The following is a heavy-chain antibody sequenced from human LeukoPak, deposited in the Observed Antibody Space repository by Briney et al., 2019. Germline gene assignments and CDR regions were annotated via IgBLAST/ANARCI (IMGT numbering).Heavy chain of an antibody. J-gene: IGHJ3*02. V-gene: IGHV4-38-2*02. CDR3: ARQRGTIFGVVSAFDI. CDR1: GYSISSGYY. D-gene: IGHD3-3*01. Sequence: SETLSLTCTVSGYSISSGYYWAWIRQPPGKGLEWIGSIFHSGSSYYYPSLKSRVTISVDTSKNQFSLKLTSVTAADTAVYYCARQRGTIFGVVSAFDIWGQGTMVTVSS. CDR2: IFHSGSS.